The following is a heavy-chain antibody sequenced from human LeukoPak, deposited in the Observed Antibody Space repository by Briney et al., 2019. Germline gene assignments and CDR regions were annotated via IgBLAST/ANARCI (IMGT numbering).Heavy chain of an antibody. Sequence: ASVKVSCKASGYTFTNYYMHWVRQAPGQGLEWMGIINPSGGGTSYAQKFQGRLTMTRDTSISTAYMELSSLRSEDTAVYYCARSPRNYDYVWGSYRLFDYWGQGTLVTVSS. CDR3: ARSPRNYDYVWGSYRLFDY. CDR2: INPSGGGT. J-gene: IGHJ4*02. V-gene: IGHV1-46*01. D-gene: IGHD3-16*02. CDR1: GYTFTNYY.